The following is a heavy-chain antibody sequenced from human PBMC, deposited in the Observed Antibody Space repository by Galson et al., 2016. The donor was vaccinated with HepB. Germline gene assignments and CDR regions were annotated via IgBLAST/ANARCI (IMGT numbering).Heavy chain of an antibody. CDR1: GFTFSSYA. D-gene: IGHD3-3*01. Sequence: SLRLSCAASGFTFSSYAIHWVRQAPGKGLEWVGLISYDGSNKYYADSVKGRFTISRDNSKNTRYLQMNSLRVEDTAVYYCAKEEGSILRFLEWLSRLDPWGQGTLVTVSS. CDR3: AKEEGSILRFLEWLSRLDP. V-gene: IGHV3-30-3*01. J-gene: IGHJ5*02. CDR2: ISYDGSNK.